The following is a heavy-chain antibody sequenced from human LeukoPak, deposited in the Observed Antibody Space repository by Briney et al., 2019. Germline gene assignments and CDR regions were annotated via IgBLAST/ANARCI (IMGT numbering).Heavy chain of an antibody. J-gene: IGHJ4*02. D-gene: IGHD6-13*01. CDR1: GFTFSSYG. Sequence: PGGSLRLSCAASGFTFSSYGMHWVRQAPGKGLEWVASISSTGSNIYHADSVKGRFTISRDNAKNSLYLQMNSLRAEDTAVYYCARLAAGIDYWGRGTLVTVSS. CDR2: ISSTGSNI. V-gene: IGHV3-21*01. CDR3: ARLAAGIDY.